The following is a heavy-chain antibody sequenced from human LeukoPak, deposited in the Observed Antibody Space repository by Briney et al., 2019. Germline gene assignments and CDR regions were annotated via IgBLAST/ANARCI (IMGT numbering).Heavy chain of an antibody. V-gene: IGHV1-8*02. J-gene: IGHJ4*02. Sequence: ASVKVSCKASGYTFTSYYMHWVRQAPGQGLEWMGWMNPNSGNTGYAQKFQGRVTMTRNTSISTAYMELSSLRSEDTAVYYCARAESSGWYGAVGYWGQGTLVTVSS. D-gene: IGHD6-19*01. CDR3: ARAESSGWYGAVGY. CDR1: GYTFTSYY. CDR2: MNPNSGNT.